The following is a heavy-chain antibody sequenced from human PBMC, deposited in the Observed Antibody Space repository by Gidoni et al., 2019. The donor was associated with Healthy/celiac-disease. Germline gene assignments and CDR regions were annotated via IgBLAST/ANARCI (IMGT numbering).Heavy chain of an antibody. CDR2: IFYSGST. D-gene: IGHD4-17*01. Sequence: QVQLQESGPGLVKPSQTLSLTCTVSGGSISRGDYYWSWIRQPPGKGLEWIGYIFYSGSTYSNPSLKSRVTISVDTSTSQFSLKLSSVTAADTAVYYCAVDLNVDYGRGLRAFDIWGQGTMVTVSS. CDR1: GGSISRGDYY. CDR3: AVDLNVDYGRGLRAFDI. J-gene: IGHJ3*02. V-gene: IGHV4-30-4*01.